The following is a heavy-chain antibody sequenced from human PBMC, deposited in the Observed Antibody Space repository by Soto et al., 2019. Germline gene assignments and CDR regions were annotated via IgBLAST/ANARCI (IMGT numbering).Heavy chain of an antibody. CDR1: GFSYTEYF. CDR2: ISLVTGGT. Sequence: QVQLVQSGAEVKKAGASVKVSCQASGFSYTEYFMHWVRQAPGQGLEWIGWISLVTGGTKFAPKFQGRVTLTTDTPTKSVYMELRSWRSDDTAMYYCARDRFSSGPTNFFDPWRQGTPVTVSS. J-gene: IGHJ5*02. V-gene: IGHV1-2*02. CDR3: ARDRFSSGPTNFFDP. D-gene: IGHD3-3*01.